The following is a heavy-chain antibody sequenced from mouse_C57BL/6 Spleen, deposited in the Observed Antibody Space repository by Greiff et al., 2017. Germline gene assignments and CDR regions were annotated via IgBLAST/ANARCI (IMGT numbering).Heavy chain of an antibody. J-gene: IGHJ2*01. D-gene: IGHD2-3*01. Sequence: QVQLQQPGTELAKPGASVKLSCKASGYTFTSYWMHWVKQRPGQGLEWIGNINPSNGGTNYNEKFKSKATLTVDKSSSTAYMQLSSLTSEDSAVYYCARGGGLLPIFDYWGQGTTLTVSS. CDR2: INPSNGGT. CDR1: GYTFTSYW. CDR3: ARGGGLLPIFDY. V-gene: IGHV1-53*01.